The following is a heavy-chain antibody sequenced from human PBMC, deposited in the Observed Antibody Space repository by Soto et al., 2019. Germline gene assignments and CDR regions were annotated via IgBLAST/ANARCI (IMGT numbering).Heavy chain of an antibody. CDR3: ARAAYYYDSSGYYDNWFDP. CDR2: INAGNGNT. V-gene: IGHV1-3*01. CDR1: GYTFTSYA. D-gene: IGHD3-22*01. J-gene: IGHJ5*02. Sequence: ASVKVSCKASGYTFTSYAMHWVRQAPGQRLEWMGWINAGNGNTKYSQKFQGRVTITRDTSASTAYMELSSLRSEDTAVYYCARAAYYYDSSGYYDNWFDPWGQGTLVTVSS.